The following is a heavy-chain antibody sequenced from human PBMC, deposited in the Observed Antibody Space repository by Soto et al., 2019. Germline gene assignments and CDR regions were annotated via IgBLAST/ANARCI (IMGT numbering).Heavy chain of an antibody. CDR1: GFTFSSYA. V-gene: IGHV3-23*01. J-gene: IGHJ4*02. CDR3: VRDLRGQLVDFAY. Sequence: GGSLRLSCAASGFTFSSYAMSWVRQAPGKGLEWVSIISGSGGSTYYADSVKGRSTISRDNSKNTLYLQMNSLRADDTAVYYCVRDLRGQLVDFAYWGQGTLVIVSS. D-gene: IGHD6-6*01. CDR2: ISGSGGST.